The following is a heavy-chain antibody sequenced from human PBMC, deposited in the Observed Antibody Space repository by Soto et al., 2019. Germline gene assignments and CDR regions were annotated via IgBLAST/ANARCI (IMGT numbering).Heavy chain of an antibody. CDR2: FESGGSI. Sequence: EVQVVETGGGLIQPGGSLRLSCAASGFSVRTNYMSRVRQAPGKGLEWVSVFESGGSIYYADSVKGRFIISRDYAKNTVYLQMNSLRAEDTAVYYCARAGVTPDFFDFWGQGTLVTVSS. CDR1: GFSVRTNY. CDR3: ARAGVTPDFFDF. V-gene: IGHV3-53*02. J-gene: IGHJ4*02. D-gene: IGHD2-21*02.